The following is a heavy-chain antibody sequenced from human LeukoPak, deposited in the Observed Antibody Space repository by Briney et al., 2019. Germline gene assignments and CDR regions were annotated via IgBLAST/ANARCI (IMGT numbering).Heavy chain of an antibody. CDR1: GYTFTGYP. J-gene: IGHJ6*02. Sequence: ASVKVSCKASGYTFTGYPMHWVRQAPGQGLEWMGWINPNSGGTNYARKFQGRVTMTRDTSISTVYMELSSLRSDDTAVYYCARDNDVGGGAFYGMDVWGQGTTVTVSS. V-gene: IGHV1-2*02. D-gene: IGHD3-3*01. CDR3: ARDNDVGGGAFYGMDV. CDR2: INPNSGGT.